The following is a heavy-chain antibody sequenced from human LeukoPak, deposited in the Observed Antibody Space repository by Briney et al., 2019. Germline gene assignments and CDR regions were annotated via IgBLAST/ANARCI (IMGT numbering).Heavy chain of an antibody. Sequence: SETLSLTCTVSGGSISDYYWSWIRQPPGKGLESIGYIRNRGSTNYNPSLKSRVTISVDTSKNQFSLKLRSVTAADTAVYYCARGITIFGAQYETDYWGQGTLVTVSS. V-gene: IGHV4-59*01. CDR2: IRNRGST. CDR3: ARGITIFGAQYETDY. J-gene: IGHJ4*02. D-gene: IGHD3-3*01. CDR1: GGSISDYY.